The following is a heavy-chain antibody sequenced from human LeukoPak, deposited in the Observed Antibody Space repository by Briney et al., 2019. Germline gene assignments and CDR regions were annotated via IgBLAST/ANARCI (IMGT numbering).Heavy chain of an antibody. V-gene: IGHV4-34*01. J-gene: IGHJ3*02. CDR3: ARRALFYDFWSVRGAFDI. CDR2: INHSGST. CDR1: GGSFSGYY. Sequence: SETLSLTCAVYGGSFSGYYWSWIRQPPGKGLEWIGEINHSGSTNYNPSLKSRVTISVDTSKNQFSLKLSSVTAADTAVYYCARRALFYDFWSVRGAFDIWGQGTMVTVSS. D-gene: IGHD3-3*01.